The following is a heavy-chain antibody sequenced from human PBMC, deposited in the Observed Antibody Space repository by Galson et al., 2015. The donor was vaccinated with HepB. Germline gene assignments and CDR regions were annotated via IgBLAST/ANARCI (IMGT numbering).Heavy chain of an antibody. V-gene: IGHV2-70*01. D-gene: IGHD6-13*01. CDR1: GFSLSSSGMC. J-gene: IGHJ5*02. CDR3: VRGYSERGYSDDFPGLWRFDP. CDR2: IGWDDFK. Sequence: PALVKPTQTLTLTCTFSGFSLSSSGMCVSWIRQPPGKALEWLGVIGWDDFKYYSTSLKTRLTISKDTSKNQVVLTMTNMDPVDTATYYCVRGYSERGYSDDFPGLWRFDPWGQGTLVTVSS.